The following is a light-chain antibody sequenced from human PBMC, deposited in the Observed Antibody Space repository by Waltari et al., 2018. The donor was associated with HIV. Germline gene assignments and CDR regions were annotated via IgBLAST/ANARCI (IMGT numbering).Light chain of an antibody. J-gene: IGLJ3*02. CDR3: ASWDDRLSAIV. CDR1: SYNIGSNF. CDR2: RGH. V-gene: IGLV1-47*01. Sequence: QSVLTQPTSASGTPGQRVTMTCSGSSYNIGSNFVSWYKQVPGTAPKLLVVRGHERPSGVPDRFAGSKSATSASLAISDLRSDDEADYYCASWDDRLSAIVFGGGTKLTVL.